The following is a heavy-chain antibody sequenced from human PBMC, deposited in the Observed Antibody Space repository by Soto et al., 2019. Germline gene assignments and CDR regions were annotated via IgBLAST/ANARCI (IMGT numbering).Heavy chain of an antibody. V-gene: IGHV4-59*01. D-gene: IGHD6-6*01. Sequence: SETLSLTCTVSGGSISSYYWSWIRQPPGKGLEWIGYIYYSGSTNYNPSLKSRVTISVDTSKNQFSLKLSSVTAADTAVYYCARAIRRPPTLPGFDPWGQGTLVTVSS. CDR2: IYYSGST. CDR3: ARAIRRPPTLPGFDP. CDR1: GGSISSYY. J-gene: IGHJ5*02.